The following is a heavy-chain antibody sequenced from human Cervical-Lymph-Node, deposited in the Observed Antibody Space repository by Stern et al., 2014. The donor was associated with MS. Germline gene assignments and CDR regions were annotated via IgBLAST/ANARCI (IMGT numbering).Heavy chain of an antibody. Sequence: QVQLVQSGAEVKKPGASVKVSCKASGYTFTNYGITWVRQAPGQGLEWMGWISAYNGNTNYAQKLQDRVTMTTDTSTSTAYMELRSLRSDDTAVYYCARVAFTLVRGVIITLWFDPWGLGTLVTVSS. CDR3: ARVAFTLVRGVIITLWFDP. CDR1: GYTFTNYG. V-gene: IGHV1-18*01. D-gene: IGHD3-10*01. CDR2: ISAYNGNT. J-gene: IGHJ5*02.